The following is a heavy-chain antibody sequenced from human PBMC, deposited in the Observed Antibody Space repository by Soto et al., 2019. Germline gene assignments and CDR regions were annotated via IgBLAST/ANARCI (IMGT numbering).Heavy chain of an antibody. CDR1: GYSFTSYW. V-gene: IGHV5-51*01. CDR2: IYPGDSDT. D-gene: IGHD5-12*01. Sequence: GESLKISCKGSGYSFTSYWIGWVRQMPGKGLEWMGIIYPGDSDTRYSPSFQGQVTISADKSISTAYLQWSSLKASDTAMYYCARSTGSRGPVGIYGDAFDIWGQGTMVTVSS. CDR3: ARSTGSRGPVGIYGDAFDI. J-gene: IGHJ3*02.